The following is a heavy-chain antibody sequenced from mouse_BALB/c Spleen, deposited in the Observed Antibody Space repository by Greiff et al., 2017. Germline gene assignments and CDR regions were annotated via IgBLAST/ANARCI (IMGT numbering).Heavy chain of an antibody. D-gene: IGHD2-1*01. Sequence: EVKLMESGPGLVKPSQSLSLTCTVTGYSITSDYAWNWIRQFPGNKLEWMGYISYSGSTSYNPSLKSRISITRDTSKNQFFLQLNSVTTEDTATYYCARWGGNYWFAYWGQGTLVTVSA. V-gene: IGHV3-2*02. CDR3: ARWGGNYWFAY. CDR2: ISYSGST. CDR1: GYSITSDYA. J-gene: IGHJ3*01.